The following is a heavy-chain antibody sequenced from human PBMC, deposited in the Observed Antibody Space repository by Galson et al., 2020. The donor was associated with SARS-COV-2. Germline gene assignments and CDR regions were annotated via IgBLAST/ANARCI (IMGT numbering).Heavy chain of an antibody. CDR2: IYYSGNT. Sequence: SETLSLTCTVSGGSISSYYWSWIRQPPGKGLEWIGYIYYSGNTNYNPSLKSRVTISVDTSKNQFSLKLSSVTAADTAVYYCAKHDYYDTSAYDALGAFDIWGQGTMVTVSS. J-gene: IGHJ3*02. CDR1: GGSISSYY. V-gene: IGHV4-59*08. D-gene: IGHD3-22*01. CDR3: AKHDYYDTSAYDALGAFDI.